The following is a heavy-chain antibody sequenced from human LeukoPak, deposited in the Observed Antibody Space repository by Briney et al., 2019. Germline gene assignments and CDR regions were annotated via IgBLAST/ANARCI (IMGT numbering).Heavy chain of an antibody. D-gene: IGHD6-19*01. V-gene: IGHV6-1*01. Sequence: SQTLSVTCGISGDSVSTINGAWNWVRQSLSRGLEWLGRTYYRSKWYYDYAVSVQGRITINPDTSKNQFSLQLSSVTPEDTAVYYCARDEGNTGWHTFDIWGQGTLITVSS. CDR3: ARDEGNTGWHTFDI. J-gene: IGHJ4*02. CDR2: TYYRSKWYY. CDR1: GDSVSTINGA.